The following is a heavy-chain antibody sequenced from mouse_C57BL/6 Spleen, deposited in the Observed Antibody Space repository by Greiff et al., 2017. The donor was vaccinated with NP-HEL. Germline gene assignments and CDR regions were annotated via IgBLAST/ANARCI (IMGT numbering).Heavy chain of an antibody. V-gene: IGHV5-4*01. D-gene: IGHD1-1*01. J-gene: IGHJ2*01. CDR1: GFTFSSYA. CDR3: ARESHYSGGGYDY. CDR2: ISDGGSYT. Sequence: EVMLVESGGGLVKPGGSLKLSCAASGFTFSSYAMSWVRQTPEKRLEWVATISDGGSYTYYPDNVKGRFTISRDNAKNNLYLQMSHLKSEDTAMYYCARESHYSGGGYDYWGQGTPLTVSS.